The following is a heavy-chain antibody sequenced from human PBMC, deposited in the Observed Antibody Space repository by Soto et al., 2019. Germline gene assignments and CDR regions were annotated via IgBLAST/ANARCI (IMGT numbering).Heavy chain of an antibody. CDR1: GFTFSNAW. CDR2: INEDGSEK. V-gene: IGHV3-7*01. J-gene: IGHJ5*02. CDR3: ARHPERIAEIGWFDP. Sequence: GGSLRLSCAASGFTFSNAWMNWVRQAPGKGLEWVANINEDGSEKYYLDSVKGRLTISRDNAKNSLYLQMNSLRAEDTAVYYCARHPERIAEIGWFDPWGQGTLVTVSS. D-gene: IGHD6-13*01.